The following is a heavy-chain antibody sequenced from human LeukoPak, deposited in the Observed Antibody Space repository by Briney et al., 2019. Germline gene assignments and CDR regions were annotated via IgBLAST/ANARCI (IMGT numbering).Heavy chain of an antibody. CDR1: GGSISSSSYY. Sequence: SETLSLTCTVSGGSISSSSYYWGWIRQPPGKGLEWIGSIYYSGSTYYNPSLKSRVTISVDTSKNQFSLKLSSATAADTAVYYCASSLPYYYDSSGYLVDWGQGTLVTVSS. D-gene: IGHD3-22*01. V-gene: IGHV4-39*07. J-gene: IGHJ4*02. CDR2: IYYSGST. CDR3: ASSLPYYYDSSGYLVD.